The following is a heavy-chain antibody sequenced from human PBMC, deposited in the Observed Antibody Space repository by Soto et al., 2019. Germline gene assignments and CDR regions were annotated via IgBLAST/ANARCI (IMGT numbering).Heavy chain of an antibody. J-gene: IGHJ6*02. CDR2: ILYDGSHK. V-gene: IGHV3-30*18. Sequence: QVQLVQSGGGLVQPGKSLRLSCVGSGFSFSSFGMHWVRQAPGKGLEWVAVILYDGSHKYYVDSVEGRFTISRDNSKNTLTLEMNSLSAGDTAVYYCAKDREVQLFDYGVDVWGQGTPVTVSS. D-gene: IGHD1-26*01. CDR3: AKDREVQLFDYGVDV. CDR1: GFSFSSFG.